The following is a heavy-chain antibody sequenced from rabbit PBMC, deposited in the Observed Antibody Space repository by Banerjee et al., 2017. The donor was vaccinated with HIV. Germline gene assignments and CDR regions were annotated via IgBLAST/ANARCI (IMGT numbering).Heavy chain of an antibody. D-gene: IGHD6-1*01. Sequence: QQQLEESGGGLVKPGGTLTLTCKASGFSFSSSYWICWVRQAPGKGLEWIACIYAGSSGYTYYASWAKGRFTISKTSSTTVTLQMTSLTAADTATYFCGRDRDGDAGYGSLALWGPGTLVTVS. CDR1: GFSFSSSYW. J-gene: IGHJ6*01. CDR2: IYAGSSGYT. CDR3: GRDRDGDAGYGSLAL. V-gene: IGHV1S45*01.